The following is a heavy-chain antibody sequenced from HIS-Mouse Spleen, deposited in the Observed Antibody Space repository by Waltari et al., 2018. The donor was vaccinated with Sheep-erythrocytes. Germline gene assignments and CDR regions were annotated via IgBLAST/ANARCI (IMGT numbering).Heavy chain of an antibody. Sequence: EVQLVQSGAEVKKPGESLKISCKGSGYSFTSYWIGWVRQMPGKGLEGMGSIEPGDSDTRYSPSFQGKVTISADKSISTAYLQWSSLKASDTAMYYCARRTYYDFWSGYYTDAFDIWGQGTMVTVSS. V-gene: IGHV5-51*03. J-gene: IGHJ3*02. CDR3: ARRTYYDFWSGYYTDAFDI. CDR2: IEPGDSDT. D-gene: IGHD3-3*01. CDR1: GYSFTSYW.